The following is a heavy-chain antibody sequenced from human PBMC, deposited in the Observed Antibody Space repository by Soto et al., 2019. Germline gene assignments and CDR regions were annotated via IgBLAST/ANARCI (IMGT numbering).Heavy chain of an antibody. D-gene: IGHD3-16*01. Sequence: QVQLVQSGDEVKKPGASVKVSCKASGYIFVNYGIAWLRQAPGQGLEWMGWISPYTGNTHSATKVQGRHTMTTDTSTSTAYMDLGSLTSDDTAVYYCVMVDNYVTPTPQDVWGQGTTVTVSS. CDR1: GYIFVNYG. V-gene: IGHV1-18*01. CDR3: VMVDNYVTPTPQDV. J-gene: IGHJ6*02. CDR2: ISPYTGNT.